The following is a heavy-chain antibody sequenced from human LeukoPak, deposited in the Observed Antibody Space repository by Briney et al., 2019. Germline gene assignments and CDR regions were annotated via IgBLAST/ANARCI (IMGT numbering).Heavy chain of an antibody. CDR2: IYYSGST. V-gene: IGHV4-59*01. CDR1: GFSFESYA. Sequence: GSLSLSCAASGFSFESYAMNWVRQAPGKGLEWIGYIYYSGSTNYNPSLKSRVTISVDTSKNQFSLKLSSVTAADTAVYYCARGRGYYYYYMDVWGKGTTVTVSS. CDR3: ARGRGYYYYYMDV. J-gene: IGHJ6*03.